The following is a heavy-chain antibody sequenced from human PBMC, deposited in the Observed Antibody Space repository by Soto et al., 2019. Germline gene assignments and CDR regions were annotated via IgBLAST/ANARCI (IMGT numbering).Heavy chain of an antibody. CDR1: VFIFSSNA. J-gene: IGHJ3*02. V-gene: IGHV3-23*01. CDR3: AKNSGYYYDAFDI. CDR2: ISGSGGST. D-gene: IGHD3-22*01. Sequence: WWSLRLSCSASVFIFSSNAMSWCRQAPGKGLEWVSGISGSGGSTFYTDSVKGRFTISRDNSKNTLFLQMNSLRAEDTALYYCAKNSGYYYDAFDIWGQGTMVTVSS.